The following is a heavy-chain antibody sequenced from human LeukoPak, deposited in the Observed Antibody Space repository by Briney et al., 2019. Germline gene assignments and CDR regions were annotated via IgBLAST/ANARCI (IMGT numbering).Heavy chain of an antibody. J-gene: IGHJ4*02. CDR3: AKPPHGGPSDCFDC. Sequence: GGSLRLSCAASGFTFSSYWMHWVRHAPGKGLVWVSRINSDGSSTSYADSVKGRFTISRDNAKNTLYLQMNSLRAEDTAVYYCAKPPHGGPSDCFDCWGQGTLVTVSS. D-gene: IGHD3-16*01. CDR1: GFTFSSYW. V-gene: IGHV3-74*01. CDR2: INSDGSST.